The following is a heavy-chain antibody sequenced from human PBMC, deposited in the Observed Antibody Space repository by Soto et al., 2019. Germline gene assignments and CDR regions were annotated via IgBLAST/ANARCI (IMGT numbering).Heavy chain of an antibody. J-gene: IGHJ3*02. D-gene: IGHD3-22*01. CDR2: IIPIFGTA. CDR1: GGTFSSYA. Sequence: GASVKVSCKASGGTFSSYAISWVRQAPGQGLEWMGGIIPIFGTANYAQKFQGRVTINADESTSTAYTELSSLRSADTAVYYCARDFNYYDSSGYYSQAYDAFDIWGQGTMVTVSS. V-gene: IGHV1-69*13. CDR3: ARDFNYYDSSGYYSQAYDAFDI.